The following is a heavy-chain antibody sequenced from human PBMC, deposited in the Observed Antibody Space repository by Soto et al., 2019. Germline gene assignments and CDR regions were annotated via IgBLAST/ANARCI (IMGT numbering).Heavy chain of an antibody. CDR3: ARETPIWFGNPWFDP. J-gene: IGHJ5*02. D-gene: IGHD3-10*01. CDR2: TSAYNGNT. V-gene: IGHV1-18*01. Sequence: ASVKVSCKASGYTFTSYGISWVRQAPGQGLEWMGWTSAYNGNTNYAQKLQGRVTMTTDTSTSTAYMELRSLRSDDTAVYYCARETPIWFGNPWFDPWGQGTLVTVSS. CDR1: GYTFTSYG.